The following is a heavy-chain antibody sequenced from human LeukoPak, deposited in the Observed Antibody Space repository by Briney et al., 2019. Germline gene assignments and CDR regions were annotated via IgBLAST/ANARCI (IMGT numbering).Heavy chain of an antibody. Sequence: GGSLRLSFAASGFTFSSYSMNGVGQAQGKGLDWVSSISSSSSYIYYADSVKGRFTISRDNAKNSLYLQMNSLRAEDTAVYYCARDHCSSTSCYTTYNWFDPWGQGTLVTVSS. J-gene: IGHJ5*02. V-gene: IGHV3-21*01. CDR2: ISSSSSYI. CDR1: GFTFSSYS. CDR3: ARDHCSSTSCYTTYNWFDP. D-gene: IGHD2-2*02.